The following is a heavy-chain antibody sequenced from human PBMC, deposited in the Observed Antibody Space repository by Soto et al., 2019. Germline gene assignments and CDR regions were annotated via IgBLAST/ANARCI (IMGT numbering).Heavy chain of an antibody. D-gene: IGHD2-2*01. CDR1: GFTFGSSA. CDR2: ISGSGFST. J-gene: IGHJ6*02. V-gene: IGHV3-23*01. Sequence: EVQLLESGGGLVQPGGSLRLSCAASGFTFGSSAMTWVRQAPGKGLEWVSGISGSGFSTYYADSVKGRFSISRDNSKNTLYLQMNSLRAEDTAIYYCVRDLRFEVIPGAADVWGQGTTVTVSS. CDR3: VRDLRFEVIPGAADV.